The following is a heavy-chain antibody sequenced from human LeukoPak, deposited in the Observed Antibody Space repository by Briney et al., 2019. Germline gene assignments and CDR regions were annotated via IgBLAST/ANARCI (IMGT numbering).Heavy chain of an antibody. Sequence: ASVKVSCKASGYTFTSYGISWVRQAPGQGLEWMGWISAYNGNTNYAQKPQGRVTMTTDTSTSTAYMELRSLRSDDTAVYYCARDRAVTTPGDYWGQGTLVTVSS. CDR1: GYTFTSYG. CDR3: ARDRAVTTPGDY. J-gene: IGHJ4*02. CDR2: ISAYNGNT. D-gene: IGHD4-11*01. V-gene: IGHV1-18*01.